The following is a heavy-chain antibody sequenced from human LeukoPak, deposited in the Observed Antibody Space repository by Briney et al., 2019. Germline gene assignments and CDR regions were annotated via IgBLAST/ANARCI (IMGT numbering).Heavy chain of an antibody. CDR3: GKKYGLPTTTERSVQY. D-gene: IGHD1-1*01. CDR1: GFSFRSYA. Sequence: PGGSLRLSCTASGFSFRSYAMNWGRQTPGKGLEWLSILSGDSDITHYADSVKGRFTISRDNSKNTLYLQMNSLRAEDTAIYYCGKKYGLPTTTERSVQYWGQGTLVTVSS. V-gene: IGHV3-23*01. J-gene: IGHJ4*02. CDR2: LSGDSDIT.